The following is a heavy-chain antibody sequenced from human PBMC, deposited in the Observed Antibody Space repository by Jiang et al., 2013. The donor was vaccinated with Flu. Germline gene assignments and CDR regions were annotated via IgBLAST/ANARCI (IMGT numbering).Heavy chain of an antibody. Sequence: GAEVKKPGDSLKISCKGSGYSFTSYWIGWVRQMPGKGLEWMGIIYPGDSDTRYSPSFQGQVTISADKSISTAYLQWSSLKASDTAMYYCARRRYCSGTSCYLAYYYGMDVWGQGTTVTVSS. CDR2: IYPGDSDT. D-gene: IGHD2-2*01. CDR1: GYSFTSYW. J-gene: IGHJ6*02. CDR3: ARRRYCSGTSCYLAYYYGMDV. V-gene: IGHV5-51*01.